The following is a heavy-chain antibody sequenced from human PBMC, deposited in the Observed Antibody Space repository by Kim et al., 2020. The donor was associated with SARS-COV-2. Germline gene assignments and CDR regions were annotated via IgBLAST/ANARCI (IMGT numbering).Heavy chain of an antibody. CDR3: ARRTLTDGYSYGYHY. CDR1: GYTFTSYA. V-gene: IGHV7-4-1*02. J-gene: IGHJ4*02. Sequence: ASVKVSCKASGYTFTSYAMNWVRQAPGQGLEWMGWNNTNTGNPTYALGFTGRFVFSLDTSVSTAYLQISSLKAEDTAVYYCARRTLTDGYSYGYHYWGQGTLVTVSS. CDR2: NNTNTGNP. D-gene: IGHD5-18*01.